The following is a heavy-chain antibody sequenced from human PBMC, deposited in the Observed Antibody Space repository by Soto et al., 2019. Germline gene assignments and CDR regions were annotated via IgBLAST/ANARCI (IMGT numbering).Heavy chain of an antibody. V-gene: IGHV1-69*13. Sequence: SVKVSCKASGGTFSSYAISWVRQAPGQGLEWMGGIIPIFGTANYAQKFQGRVTITADESTSTAYMELSSLRSEDTAVYYCARDSIAARTDYYYYGMDVWGQGTTVTVSS. CDR3: ARDSIAARTDYYYYGMDV. CDR2: IIPIFGTA. CDR1: GGTFSSYA. J-gene: IGHJ6*02. D-gene: IGHD6-6*01.